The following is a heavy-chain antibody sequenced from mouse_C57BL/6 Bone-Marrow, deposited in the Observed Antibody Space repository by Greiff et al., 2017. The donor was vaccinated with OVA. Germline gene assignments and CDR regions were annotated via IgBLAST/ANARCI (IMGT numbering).Heavy chain of an antibody. CDR2: IDPSDSYT. V-gene: IGHV1-69*01. CDR1: GYTFTSYW. D-gene: IGHD1-1*01. J-gene: IGHJ1*03. CDR3: ARSCYGSSYWYFDV. Sequence: QVQLQQPGAELVMPGASVKLSCKASGYTFTSYWMHWVKQRPGQGLEWIGEIDPSDSYTNYNQKFKGKSTLTVDKSSSTAYMQLSSLTSEDSAVYYCARSCYGSSYWYFDVWGTGTTVTVSS.